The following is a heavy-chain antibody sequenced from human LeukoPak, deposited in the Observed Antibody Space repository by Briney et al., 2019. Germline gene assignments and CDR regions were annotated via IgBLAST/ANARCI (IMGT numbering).Heavy chain of an antibody. CDR2: ISSSGRYI. CDR3: AQGGPMGSN. CDR1: GFTFSSYG. D-gene: IGHD1-26*01. V-gene: IGHV3-21*01. Sequence: PGGTLRLSCAASGFTFSSYGMSWVRQAPGKGLEWVSAISSSGRYIYYADSVKGRFTISRDSAKNSLYLQMNSLRAEDTAVYYCAQGGPMGSNWGQGTLVTVSS. J-gene: IGHJ4*02.